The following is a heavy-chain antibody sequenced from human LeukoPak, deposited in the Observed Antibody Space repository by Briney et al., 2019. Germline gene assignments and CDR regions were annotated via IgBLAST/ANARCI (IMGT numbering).Heavy chain of an antibody. Sequence: GGSLRLSCAVSGFTDSSNYMIWVRQAPGKGLEWVSVIYSGGSTYYADSVKGRFTISRDNSKNTLYLQMNSLRAEDTAVYYCESGSGSNRTPYYFMYVWGTGTTVTVSS. J-gene: IGHJ6*03. CDR1: GFTDSSNY. D-gene: IGHD3-10*01. CDR2: IYSGGST. CDR3: ESGSGSNRTPYYFMYV. V-gene: IGHV3-53*01.